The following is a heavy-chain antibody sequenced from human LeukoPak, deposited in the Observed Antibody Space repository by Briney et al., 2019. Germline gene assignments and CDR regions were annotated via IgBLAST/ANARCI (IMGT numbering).Heavy chain of an antibody. CDR3: AKGSSGYSGYAALAGY. CDR1: GFIFSSYW. D-gene: IGHD5-12*01. Sequence: PGRSLRLSCTASGFIFSSYWMHWVRQAPGKGLEWVSAISGSGGSTYYADSVKGRFTISRDNSKNTLYLQMNSLRAEDTAVYYCAKGSSGYSGYAALAGYWGQGTLVTVSS. J-gene: IGHJ4*02. CDR2: ISGSGGST. V-gene: IGHV3-23*01.